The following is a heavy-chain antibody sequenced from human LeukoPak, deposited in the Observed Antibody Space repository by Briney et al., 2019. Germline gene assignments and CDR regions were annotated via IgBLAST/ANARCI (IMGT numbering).Heavy chain of an antibody. J-gene: IGHJ4*02. CDR2: IYYSGST. Sequence: SETLSLTCTVSGGSISSGDYYWSWIRQPPGKGLEWIGYIYYSGSTYYNPSLKSRVTISVDTSKNQFSLKLSSVTAADTAVYYCARVRDYGLCDYWGQGTLVTVSS. CDR3: ARVRDYGLCDY. V-gene: IGHV4-30-4*01. CDR1: GGSISSGDYY. D-gene: IGHD4-17*01.